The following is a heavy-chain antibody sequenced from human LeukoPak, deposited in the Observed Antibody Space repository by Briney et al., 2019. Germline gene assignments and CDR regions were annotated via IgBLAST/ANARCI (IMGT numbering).Heavy chain of an antibody. CDR1: GFTFSSYW. Sequence: GGSLRLSCAASGFTFSSYWMHWVRQAPGKGLVWVSRINSDGSSTSYADSVKGRFTISRDNAKNTLYLQMNSLRAEDTAIYYCAKDLGVGGWFRAYFDYWGQGTLVTVSS. V-gene: IGHV3-74*01. CDR3: AKDLGVGGWFRAYFDY. J-gene: IGHJ4*02. D-gene: IGHD6-19*01. CDR2: INSDGSST.